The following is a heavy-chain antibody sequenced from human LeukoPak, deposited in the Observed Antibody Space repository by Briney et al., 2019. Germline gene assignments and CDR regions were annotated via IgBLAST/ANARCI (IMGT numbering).Heavy chain of an antibody. CDR2: INHSGST. CDR3: ARGPSVYSGPTRPLL. D-gene: IGHD5-12*01. Sequence: GSLRLSCAASGITFSSYAMSWIRQPPGKGLEWIGEINHSGSTNYNPSLKSRVTISVDTSKNQFSLKLSSVTAADTAVYYCARGPSVYSGPTRPLLWGQGTMVTVSS. CDR1: GITFSSYA. J-gene: IGHJ3*01. V-gene: IGHV4-34*01.